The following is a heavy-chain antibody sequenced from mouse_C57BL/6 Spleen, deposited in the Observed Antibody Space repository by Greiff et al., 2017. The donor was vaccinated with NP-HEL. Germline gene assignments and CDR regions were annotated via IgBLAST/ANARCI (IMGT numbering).Heavy chain of an antibody. J-gene: IGHJ1*03. Sequence: QVQLQQPGPELVKPGASVKLSCKASGYTFTSYWMHWVKQRPGQGLEWIGNINPSNGGTNYNEKFKSKATLTVDKSSSTAYMQLSSLTSEDSAVYYCARDGYFYWYFDVWGTGTTVTVSS. D-gene: IGHD2-3*01. CDR3: ARDGYFYWYFDV. CDR1: GYTFTSYW. V-gene: IGHV1-53*01. CDR2: INPSNGGT.